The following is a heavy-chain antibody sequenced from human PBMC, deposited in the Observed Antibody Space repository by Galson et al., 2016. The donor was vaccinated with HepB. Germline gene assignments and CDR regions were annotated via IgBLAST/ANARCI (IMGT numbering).Heavy chain of an antibody. Sequence: SLRLSCAASGFTFSSYSMIWVRQAPGKGLEWVSFISSSSSSIYYADSVKGRFTVSRDNAQNSLFLQMNSLRAVDTAVYYCAKGAYYGSSILYGMDVWGQGTTVTVSS. CDR2: ISSSSSSI. CDR1: GFTFSSYS. J-gene: IGHJ6*02. V-gene: IGHV3-21*04. CDR3: AKGAYYGSSILYGMDV. D-gene: IGHD3-10*01.